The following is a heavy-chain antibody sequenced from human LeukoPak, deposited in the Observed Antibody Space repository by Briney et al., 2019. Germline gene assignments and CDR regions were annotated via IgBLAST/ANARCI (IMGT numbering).Heavy chain of an antibody. Sequence: SETLSLTCTVSGGSISNYYWSWTRQPPGKGLEWIGYIYYTGGTNYNPSLKSRVTISIDTSKNQVSLRLNSVTAADTAVYYCAREGTSWDNWFDPWGQGTLVTVSS. CDR1: GGSISNYY. J-gene: IGHJ5*02. CDR2: IYYTGGT. CDR3: AREGTSWDNWFDP. D-gene: IGHD6-13*01. V-gene: IGHV4-59*01.